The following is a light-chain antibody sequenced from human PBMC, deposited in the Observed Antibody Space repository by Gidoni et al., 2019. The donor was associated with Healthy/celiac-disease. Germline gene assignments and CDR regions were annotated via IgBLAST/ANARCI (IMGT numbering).Light chain of an antibody. V-gene: IGKV1-9*01. CDR1: QGISSY. Sequence: DIQLTQSPSFLSASVGDRVTITCRASQGISSYLAWYQQKPGKAPKLLIYAASTLQSGVPSRFSGSGSGTEFTLTISSLQPEDFATYYCQQLNSYPFLTFDGXTKVEIK. CDR2: AAS. J-gene: IGKJ4*01. CDR3: QQLNSYPFLT.